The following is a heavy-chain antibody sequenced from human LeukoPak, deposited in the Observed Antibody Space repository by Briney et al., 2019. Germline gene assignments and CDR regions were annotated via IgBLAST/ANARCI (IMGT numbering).Heavy chain of an antibody. Sequence: GGSLRLSCAASGFTFDDYTMHWVRQAPGKGLEWVSLISWDGGSTYYADSVKGRFTISRDNSKNSLYLQMNSLRTEDTALYYCAKPYGSGSYYNDYYYHGMDVWGQGTTVTVSS. J-gene: IGHJ6*02. V-gene: IGHV3-43*01. CDR1: GFTFDDYT. CDR3: AKPYGSGSYYNDYYYHGMDV. D-gene: IGHD3-10*01. CDR2: ISWDGGST.